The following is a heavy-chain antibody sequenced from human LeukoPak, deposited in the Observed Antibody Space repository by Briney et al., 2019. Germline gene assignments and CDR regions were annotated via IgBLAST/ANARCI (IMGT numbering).Heavy chain of an antibody. CDR3: AKIGVIAVATDY. V-gene: IGHV3-23*01. J-gene: IGHJ4*02. Sequence: GGSLGLSCAASGFTFSSYAMSWVRQAPGKGLEWVSAISGSGGSTYYADSVKGRFTISRDNSKNTLYLQMNSLRAEDTAVYYCAKIGVIAVATDYWGQGTLVTVSS. CDR2: ISGSGGST. D-gene: IGHD6-19*01. CDR1: GFTFSSYA.